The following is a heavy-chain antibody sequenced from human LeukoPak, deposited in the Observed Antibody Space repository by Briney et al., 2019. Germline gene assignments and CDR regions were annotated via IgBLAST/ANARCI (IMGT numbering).Heavy chain of an antibody. D-gene: IGHD1-7*01. Sequence: GRSLRLSFAAPGFTFRDYAMHLVRLPPGKGLEWVSGISWNGGNIDYADSVKGRFTISRDNAKNSLYLQMNSLRAQDTALYYCGFEFKGQPGTTAFDHWGQGTLVTVSS. CDR3: GFEFKGQPGTTAFDH. J-gene: IGHJ4*02. CDR1: GFTFRDYA. CDR2: ISWNGGNI. V-gene: IGHV3-9*01.